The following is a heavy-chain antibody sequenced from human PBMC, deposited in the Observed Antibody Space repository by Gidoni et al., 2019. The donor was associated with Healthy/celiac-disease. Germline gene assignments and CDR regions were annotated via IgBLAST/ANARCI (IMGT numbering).Heavy chain of an antibody. D-gene: IGHD5-18*01. CDR1: GFPFDDYT. Sequence: EVQLVESGGVVVQPGGSLRLSCAASGFPFDDYTMHWVRQAPGKGLEWVSLISWDGGSTYYADSVKGRFTISRDNSKNSLYLQMNSLRTEDTASYYCVKTYTMVTLLLIDAFDIWGQGTMVTVSS. V-gene: IGHV3-43*01. CDR2: ISWDGGST. J-gene: IGHJ3*02. CDR3: VKTYTMVTLLLIDAFDI.